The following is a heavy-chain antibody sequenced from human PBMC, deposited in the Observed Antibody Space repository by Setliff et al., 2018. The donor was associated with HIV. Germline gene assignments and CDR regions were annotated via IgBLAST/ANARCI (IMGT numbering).Heavy chain of an antibody. CDR1: GASIITDPHY. J-gene: IGHJ4*02. D-gene: IGHD6-19*01. Sequence: PSETLSLTCSVSGASIITDPHYWGWIRQSPGKGLEWIGHIYTSGSTNYNPSLKSRVTISVDTSTNQFSLKLSSVTAADTAVYYCARGRRSSGWYVYHWGQGTLVTVSS. CDR2: IYTSGST. V-gene: IGHV4-61*09. CDR3: ARGRRSSGWYVYH.